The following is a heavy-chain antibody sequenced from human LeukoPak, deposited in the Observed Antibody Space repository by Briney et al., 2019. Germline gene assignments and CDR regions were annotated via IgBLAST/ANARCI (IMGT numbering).Heavy chain of an antibody. J-gene: IGHJ4*02. CDR3: ARSEGAAAGTMLKLPPYYFDY. CDR1: GFTLSSYA. D-gene: IGHD6-13*01. V-gene: IGHV3-30-3*01. Sequence: GGSLRLSCAASGFTLSSYAMHWVRQAPGKGLEWVAVISYDGSNKYFADSVKGRFTISRDNAKNSLYLQMNSLRAEDTAVYYCARSEGAAAGTMLKLPPYYFDYWGQGTLVTVSS. CDR2: ISYDGSNK.